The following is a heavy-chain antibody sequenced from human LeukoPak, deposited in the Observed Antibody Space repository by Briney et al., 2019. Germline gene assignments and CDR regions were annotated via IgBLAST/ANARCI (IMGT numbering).Heavy chain of an antibody. D-gene: IGHD4-17*01. J-gene: IGHJ6*03. CDR3: AREVGDGDYGNYYYYMDV. CDR2: IYSGGST. V-gene: IGHV3-53*01. Sequence: GGSLRLSCAASGFTVSSNYMSWVRQAPGKGLEWVSVIYSGGSTYYADSVKGRFTISRDNSKNTLYLQMNSLRAEDTAVYYCAREVGDGDYGNYYYYMDVWGNGTTVTVSS. CDR1: GFTVSSNY.